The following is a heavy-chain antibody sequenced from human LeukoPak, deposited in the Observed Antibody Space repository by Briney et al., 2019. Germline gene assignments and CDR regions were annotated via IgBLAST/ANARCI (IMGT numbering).Heavy chain of an antibody. CDR1: GFTVSSNY. D-gene: IGHD3/OR15-3a*01. CDR2: IYSGGST. J-gene: IGHJ3*02. CDR3: AKDHLFWDYDGAFDI. V-gene: IGHV3-53*01. Sequence: GGSLRLSCAASGFTVSSNYMSWVRQAPGKGLEWVSIIYSGGSTYYADSVKGRFTISRDNSKNTLYLQMNSLRAEDTAVYYCAKDHLFWDYDGAFDIWGQGTMVTVSS.